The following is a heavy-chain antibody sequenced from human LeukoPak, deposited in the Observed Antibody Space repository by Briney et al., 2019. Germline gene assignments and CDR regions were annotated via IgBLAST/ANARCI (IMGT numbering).Heavy chain of an antibody. CDR3: ARGGGYSYGSFDY. CDR1: GFTFSSYG. D-gene: IGHD5-18*01. Sequence: GGSLRLSCAASGFTFSSYGMSWVRQAPGKGLEWVSAISGSGGSTYYAGSVKGRFTISRDNSKNTLYLQMNSLRAEDTAVYYCARGGGYSYGSFDYWGQGTLVTVSS. V-gene: IGHV3-23*01. CDR2: ISGSGGST. J-gene: IGHJ4*02.